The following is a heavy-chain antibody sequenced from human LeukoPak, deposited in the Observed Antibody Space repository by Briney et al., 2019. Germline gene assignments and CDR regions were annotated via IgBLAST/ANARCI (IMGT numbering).Heavy chain of an antibody. CDR3: ARGPPLFGEHYYYYGMDV. CDR1: GFTVSSNY. CDR2: IYSGGST. D-gene: IGHD3-10*01. V-gene: IGHV3-66*02. J-gene: IGHJ6*02. Sequence: GGSLRLSCAASGFTVSSNYMSWVRQAPGKGLEWVSVIYSGGSTYYADSVKGRFTISRDNSKNTLYLQMNNLRAEDTAVYYCARGPPLFGEHYYYYGMDVWGQGTTVTVSS.